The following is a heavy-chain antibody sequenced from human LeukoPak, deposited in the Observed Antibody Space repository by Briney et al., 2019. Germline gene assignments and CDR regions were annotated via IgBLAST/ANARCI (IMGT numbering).Heavy chain of an antibody. J-gene: IGHJ4*02. CDR3: ARGSRASGYPFDY. Sequence: PSETLSLTCAVYGGSFSGYYWSWIRQPPGKGLEWIGEINHSGSTNYNPSLKSRVTISVDTSKNQFSLKLSSVTAADTAVYYCARGSRASGYPFDYWGQGTLVTVSS. D-gene: IGHD3-22*01. CDR2: INHSGST. V-gene: IGHV4-34*01. CDR1: GGSFSGYY.